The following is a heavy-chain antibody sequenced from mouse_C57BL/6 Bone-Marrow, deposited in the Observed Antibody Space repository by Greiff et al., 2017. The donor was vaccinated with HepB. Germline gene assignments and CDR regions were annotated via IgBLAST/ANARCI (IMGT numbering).Heavy chain of an antibody. D-gene: IGHD1-1*01. CDR2: IYPGSGST. J-gene: IGHJ2*01. Sequence: VQLQQPGAELVKPGASVKMSCKASGYTFTSYWITWVKQRPGQGLEWIGDIYPGSGSTNYNEKFKSKATLTVDTSSSTAYMQLSSLTSEDSAVYYCARSQFITTVGASLDYWGQGTTLTVSS. CDR3: ARSQFITTVGASLDY. V-gene: IGHV1-55*01. CDR1: GYTFTSYW.